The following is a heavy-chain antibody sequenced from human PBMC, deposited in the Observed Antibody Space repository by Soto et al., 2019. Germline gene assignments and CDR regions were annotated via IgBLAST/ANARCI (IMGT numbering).Heavy chain of an antibody. D-gene: IGHD6-6*01. CDR2: ISGSGGST. CDR3: AKSGPGRQLVPRFDY. J-gene: IGHJ4*02. CDR1: GFTFSSYA. V-gene: IGHV3-23*01. Sequence: PVGSLRLSCAASGFTFSSYAMSWVRQAPGKGLEWVSAISGSGGSTYYADSVKGRFTISRDNSKNTLYLQMNSLRAEDTAVYYCAKSGPGRQLVPRFDYWGQGTLVTVSS.